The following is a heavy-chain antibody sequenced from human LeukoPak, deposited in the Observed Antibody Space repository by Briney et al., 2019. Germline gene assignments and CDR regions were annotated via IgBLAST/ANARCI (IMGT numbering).Heavy chain of an antibody. Sequence: GGSLRLSCAASGFTFSSYAMHWVRQAPGKGLEWVAVISYDGSNKYYADSVKGRFTISRDNSKNTLYLQMNSLRAEDTAVYYCARDLREWSKNYYYYYMDVWGKGTTVTVSS. CDR1: GFTFSSYA. J-gene: IGHJ6*03. V-gene: IGHV3-30-3*01. CDR3: ARDLREWSKNYYYYYMDV. D-gene: IGHD3-3*01. CDR2: ISYDGSNK.